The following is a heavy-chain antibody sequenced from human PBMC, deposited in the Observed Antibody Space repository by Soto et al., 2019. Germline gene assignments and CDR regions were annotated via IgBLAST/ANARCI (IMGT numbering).Heavy chain of an antibody. CDR3: TRGDMALNDY. D-gene: IGHD2-15*01. CDR2: IRNKAYRGTT. J-gene: IGHJ4*02. Sequence: QAPGKGLEWISFIRNKAYRGTTKYAASVRGRFTISRDDSKSIAYLQMNSLKTEDTAVYYCTRGDMALNDYWGQGTLVTVSS. V-gene: IGHV3-49*02.